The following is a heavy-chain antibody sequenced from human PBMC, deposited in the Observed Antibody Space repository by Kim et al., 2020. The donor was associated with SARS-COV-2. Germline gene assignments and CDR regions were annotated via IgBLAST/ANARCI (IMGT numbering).Heavy chain of an antibody. Sequence: ASVKVSCKASGYTFTSYAMNWVRQAPGQGLEWMGWINTNTGNPTYAQGFTGRFVFSLDTSVSTAYLQISSLKAEDTAVYYCARGYYDFWSGYYTRGGVWYFDYWGQGTLVTVSS. CDR3: ARGYYDFWSGYYTRGGVWYFDY. CDR2: INTNTGNP. D-gene: IGHD3-3*01. J-gene: IGHJ4*02. V-gene: IGHV7-4-1*02. CDR1: GYTFTSYA.